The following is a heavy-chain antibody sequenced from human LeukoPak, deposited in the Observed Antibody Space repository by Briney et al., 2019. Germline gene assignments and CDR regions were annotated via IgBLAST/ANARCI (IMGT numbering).Heavy chain of an antibody. CDR2: INQDESAK. CDR3: AKSGLNRFDY. V-gene: IGHV3-7*03. Sequence: PGGSLRLSCAASGFTFSGCWVTWVRQAAGKGLEWVANINQDESAKFYGGSVKGRFTISRDNAKNSLYLQMNSLRAEDTAVYYCAKSGLNRFDYWGQGTLVTVSS. D-gene: IGHD2-15*01. CDR1: GFTFSGCW. J-gene: IGHJ4*02.